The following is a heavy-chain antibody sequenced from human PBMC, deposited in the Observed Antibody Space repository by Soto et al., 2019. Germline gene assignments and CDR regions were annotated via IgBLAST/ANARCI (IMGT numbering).Heavy chain of an antibody. CDR1: GGTFSSYA. D-gene: IGHD3-10*01. CDR3: ARLPYYYGSGSLNWFDP. Sequence: QVQLVQSGAEVKKPGSSVKVSCKASGGTFSSYAISWVRQAPGQGLEWMGGIIPIFGTANYAQKFQGRVTITEDESTSTAYVELSSLRSEDTAVYYCARLPYYYGSGSLNWFDPWGQGTLVTVSS. V-gene: IGHV1-69*01. J-gene: IGHJ5*02. CDR2: IIPIFGTA.